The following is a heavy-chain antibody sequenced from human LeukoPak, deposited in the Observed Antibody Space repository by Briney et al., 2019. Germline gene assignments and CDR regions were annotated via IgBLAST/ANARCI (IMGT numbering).Heavy chain of an antibody. D-gene: IGHD3-22*01. Sequence: TLSLTCTVSGGSISSDAYYWSWIRQHPGKGLEWIGYIYYSGSTYYNPSLKSRVTISGDTSKNHFSLTLSSVTAADTAVYYCARSYDSSASGFDYWGQGTLVTVSP. J-gene: IGHJ4*02. CDR1: GGSISSDAYY. CDR3: ARSYDSSASGFDY. V-gene: IGHV4-31*03. CDR2: IYYSGST.